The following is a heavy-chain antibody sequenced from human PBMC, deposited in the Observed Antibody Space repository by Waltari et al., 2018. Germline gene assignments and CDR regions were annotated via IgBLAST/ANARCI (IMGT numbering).Heavy chain of an antibody. CDR2: INHSGST. V-gene: IGHV4-34*01. CDR3: ARGRWFGELLGNDY. J-gene: IGHJ4*02. D-gene: IGHD3-10*01. CDR1: GGCFSGYY. Sequence: QVQLQQWGAGLLKPSETLSLTCAVYGGCFSGYYWSWIRQPPGKGLEWIGEINHSGSTNYNPSLKSRVTISVDTSKNQFSLKLSSVTAADTAVYYCARGRWFGELLGNDYWGQGTLVTVSS.